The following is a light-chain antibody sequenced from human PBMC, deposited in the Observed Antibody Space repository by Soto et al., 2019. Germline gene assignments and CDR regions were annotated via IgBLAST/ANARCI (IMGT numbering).Light chain of an antibody. CDR2: EVT. J-gene: IGLJ3*02. CDR1: SSDVGFYNY. V-gene: IGLV2-14*01. Sequence: QSALTQPASVSGSPGQSITISCIGTSSDVGFYNYVSWYQQHPGKAPKLIIYEVTHRPSGVSDRFSGSKSGNTGSLTISRLQAEDEADYYCMSYTTSDTWVFGGGTKLTVL. CDR3: MSYTTSDTWV.